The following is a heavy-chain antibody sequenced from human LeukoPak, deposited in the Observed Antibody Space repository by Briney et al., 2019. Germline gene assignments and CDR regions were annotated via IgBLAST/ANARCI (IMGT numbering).Heavy chain of an antibody. V-gene: IGHV6-1*01. CDR3: ARDPFRVCCS. J-gene: IGHJ4*02. Sequence: SQTLSLTCAISGDSVSTNSATWTWLRQSPSRGLEWLGRTYYRSKWNNDYAVSMKSRITINPDTSKNQFSLQLNSVTPEDTAVYYCARDPFRVCCSWGQGTLVTVSS. CDR1: GDSVSTNSAT. CDR2: TYYRSKWNN. D-gene: IGHD2-15*01.